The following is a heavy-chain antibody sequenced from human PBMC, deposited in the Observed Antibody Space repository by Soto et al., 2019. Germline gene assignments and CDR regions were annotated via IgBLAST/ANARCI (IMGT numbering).Heavy chain of an antibody. V-gene: IGHV3-30*18. D-gene: IGHD3-22*01. CDR2: ISYDGSKK. J-gene: IGHJ6*02. CDR1: GFTFGSYG. CDR3: AKAIENYSTGYYKPFYYFGVDV. Sequence: LRLSCAASGFTFGSYGMHWVRQAPGKGLEWVAGISYDGSKKYYGESVKGRFTISSDNSKNTLYLQMNSLRVEDTAVYYCAKAIENYSTGYYKPFYYFGVDVWGQGTTVTVSS.